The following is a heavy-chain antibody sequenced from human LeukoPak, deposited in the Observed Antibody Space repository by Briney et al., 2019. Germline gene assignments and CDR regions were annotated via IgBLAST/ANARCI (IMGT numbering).Heavy chain of an antibody. CDR2: IKQDGSKK. D-gene: IGHD6-13*01. Sequence: GGSLRLSCAASGFTFSSYWMSWVRQAPGKGLEWVANIKQDGSKKYYVASVKGRFTISRDNAKNSLYLQMNSLRAEDTAVYYCARDEPVAAAGTGSDYWGQGTLVTVSS. CDR1: GFTFSSYW. V-gene: IGHV3-7*01. J-gene: IGHJ4*02. CDR3: ARDEPVAAAGTGSDY.